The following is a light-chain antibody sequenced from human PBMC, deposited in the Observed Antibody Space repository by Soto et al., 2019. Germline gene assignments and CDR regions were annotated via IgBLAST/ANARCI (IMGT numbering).Light chain of an antibody. J-gene: IGLJ1*01. V-gene: IGLV1-47*01. CDR1: SSNIGSNY. Sequence: QSVLTQPPSASGTPGQRVTISCSGSSSNIGSNYVYWYQQLPGTAPKLLIYRNNQRPSGVPDRLSGSKSGTSASLAISGRRSADEADYYCAAWDDSLSGYVFGTGTKVTVL. CDR3: AAWDDSLSGYV. CDR2: RNN.